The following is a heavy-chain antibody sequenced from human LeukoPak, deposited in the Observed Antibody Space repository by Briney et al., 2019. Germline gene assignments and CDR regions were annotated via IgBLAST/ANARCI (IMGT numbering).Heavy chain of an antibody. J-gene: IGHJ4*02. V-gene: IGHV3-15*01. CDR2: IKSKTDGGTT. D-gene: IGHD3-10*01. CDR3: TTDSDYGSGRAY. CDR1: GFTFSNAW. Sequence: GGSLRLSCAASGFTFSNAWMSWVRQAPGKGLEWVGRIKSKTDGGTTDYAAPVKGRFTISRDDSKNTLYLQMNSLKTEDTAVYYCTTDSDYGSGRAYWGQGTLVTVSS.